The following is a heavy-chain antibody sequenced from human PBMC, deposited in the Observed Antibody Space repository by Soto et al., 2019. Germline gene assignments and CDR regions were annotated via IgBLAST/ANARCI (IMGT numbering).Heavy chain of an antibody. D-gene: IGHD1-20*01. CDR1: GGSISGSYYY. Sequence: SETLSLTCAVSGGSISGSYYYWGWLRQSPGRGPEWIGSVFYTGFTSYNPSLESRVSVSVDTSKSQFSLKVSAVTAADTAAYYCASSQKGYNWNYFDHWGQGALVTVSS. CDR2: VFYTGFT. CDR3: ASSQKGYNWNYFDH. V-gene: IGHV4-39*01. J-gene: IGHJ4*02.